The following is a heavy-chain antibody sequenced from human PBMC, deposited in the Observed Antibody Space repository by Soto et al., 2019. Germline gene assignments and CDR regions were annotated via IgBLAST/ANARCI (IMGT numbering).Heavy chain of an antibody. J-gene: IGHJ4*02. CDR2: INAGNGNT. CDR3: ARGYSGYDHDAY. CDR1: GYTFTSYA. V-gene: IGHV1-3*01. Sequence: ASVKVSCKASGYTFTSYAMHWVRQAPGQRLEWMGWINAGNGNTKYSQKFQGRVTITRDTSESTAYMELSSLRSEDTAVYYCARGYSGYDHDAYWGQGTLVTVSS. D-gene: IGHD5-12*01.